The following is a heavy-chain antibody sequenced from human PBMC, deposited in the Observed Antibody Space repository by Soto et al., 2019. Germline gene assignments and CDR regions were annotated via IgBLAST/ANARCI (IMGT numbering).Heavy chain of an antibody. CDR2: LGSDGFGA. Sequence: DLEESGGGSVQPGGSLRLSCAASGFSLSPYWMHWVRQAPGRGLEWVSRLGSDGFGAAYADSVKGRFFISRDIARNTLFLQMNSLRADDTAVYYCARDLGGPDYWGRGTSVTVSS. CDR1: GFSLSPYW. CDR3: ARDLGGPDY. V-gene: IGHV3-74*03. D-gene: IGHD3-16*01. J-gene: IGHJ4*02.